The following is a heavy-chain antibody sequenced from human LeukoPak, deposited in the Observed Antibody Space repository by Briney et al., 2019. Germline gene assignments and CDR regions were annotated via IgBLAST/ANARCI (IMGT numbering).Heavy chain of an antibody. D-gene: IGHD3-16*02. CDR1: GGSISSYY. J-gene: IGHJ4*02. CDR2: IYYSGST. V-gene: IGHV4-59*01. Sequence: SETLSLTCTVSGGSISSYYWSWIRQPPGKGLEWIGYIYYSGSTNYNPSLKSRVTNSVDTSKNQFSLKLSSVTAADTAVYYCARGGYDYVWGSYRYTLFDYWGQGTLVTVSS. CDR3: ARGGYDYVWGSYRYTLFDY.